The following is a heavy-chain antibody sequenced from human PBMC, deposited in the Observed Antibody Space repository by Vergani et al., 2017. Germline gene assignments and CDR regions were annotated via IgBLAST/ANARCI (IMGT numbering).Heavy chain of an antibody. CDR3: VRLPIGPWNFDL. Sequence: EVHLLESGGGQVEAGGSLRLSCVASGFTFSNSAMSWVRQAPEKGLEWVAHISPDGSATSYVDSVKGRFTISRDNTKNSLSLQMSGPRVEDTAVYYCVRLPIGPWNFDLWGRGTLITVSS. CDR2: ISPDGSAT. J-gene: IGHJ2*01. V-gene: IGHV3-7*01. D-gene: IGHD2/OR15-2a*01. CDR1: GFTFSNSA.